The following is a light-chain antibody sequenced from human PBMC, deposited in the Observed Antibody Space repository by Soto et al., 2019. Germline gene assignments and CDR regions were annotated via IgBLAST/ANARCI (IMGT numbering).Light chain of an antibody. CDR2: GAS. CDR1: QSVSSSY. J-gene: IGKJ3*01. Sequence: EIVLTQSPGTLSLSPGERATLSCRASQSVSSSYLAWYQQKPGQAPRLLISGASSRATGIPDRFSGSGSGTDFTLTISRLETEDFEVYYCQQYGSSPLTFGPGTKVDIK. CDR3: QQYGSSPLT. V-gene: IGKV3-20*01.